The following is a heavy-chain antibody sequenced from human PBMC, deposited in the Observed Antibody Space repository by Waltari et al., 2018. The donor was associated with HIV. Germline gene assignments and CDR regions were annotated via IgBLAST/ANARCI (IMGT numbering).Heavy chain of an antibody. J-gene: IGHJ5*02. D-gene: IGHD3-10*01. CDR1: GGSISSGSYY. Sequence: QVQLQESGPGLVKPSQTLSLTCTVSGGSISSGSYYWSWIRQPAGKGLEWIGRIYTSGSTNYNPSRKSQVTISVDTAKNQFSLKLSSVTAADTAVYYCASVRVRGVIKWFDPWGQGTLVTVSS. CDR3: ASVRVRGVIKWFDP. V-gene: IGHV4-61*02. CDR2: IYTSGST.